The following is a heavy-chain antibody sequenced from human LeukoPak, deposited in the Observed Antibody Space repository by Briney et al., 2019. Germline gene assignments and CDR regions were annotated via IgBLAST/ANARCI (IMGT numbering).Heavy chain of an antibody. CDR3: ARDGIDRSSGTSYYYYMAV. D-gene: IGHD3-22*01. J-gene: IGHJ6*03. Sequence: GGYLRLSCAASGFTFSSYWMHWVRQAPGKGLVWVSRINSDGSSTSYADSVKGRFTISRDNAKNTMYLQMNSLRAEDTAVYYCARDGIDRSSGTSYYYYMAVWGKGTTVTISS. V-gene: IGHV3-74*01. CDR2: INSDGSST. CDR1: GFTFSSYW.